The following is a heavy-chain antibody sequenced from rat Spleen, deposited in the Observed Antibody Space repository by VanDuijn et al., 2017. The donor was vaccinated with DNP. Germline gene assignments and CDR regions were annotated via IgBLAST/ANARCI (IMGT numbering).Heavy chain of an antibody. CDR2: IWNFGGT. V-gene: IGHV2-41*01. CDR3: ARDLLRWRRGFAY. Sequence: QLQLKESGPGLVQPSQTLSLTCTIAGFSLTDYNIHWVRQPPGKGLEWMGVIWNFGGTRYHSTLTSRLTITKDTSKSQVFLKMNSLQQEDTATYYCARDLLRWRRGFAYWGQGTLVTVSS. CDR1: GFSLTDYN. D-gene: IGHD1-11*01. J-gene: IGHJ3*01.